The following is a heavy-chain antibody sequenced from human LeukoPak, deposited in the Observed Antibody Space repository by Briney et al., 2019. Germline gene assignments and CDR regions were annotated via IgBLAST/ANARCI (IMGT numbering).Heavy chain of an antibody. Sequence: SETLSLTCAVSGGSISSGGYSWSWIRQPPGEGLEWIGYIYYSGSTYYNPSLKSRVTISVDTSKNQFSLKLSSVTAADTAVYYCARDLGGYGGKWFDPWGQGTLVTVSS. CDR1: GGSISSGGYS. CDR2: IYYSGST. V-gene: IGHV4-30-4*07. D-gene: IGHD4-23*01. J-gene: IGHJ5*02. CDR3: ARDLGGYGGKWFDP.